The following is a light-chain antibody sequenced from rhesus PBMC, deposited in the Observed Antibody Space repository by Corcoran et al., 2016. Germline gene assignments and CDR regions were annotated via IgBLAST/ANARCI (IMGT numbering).Light chain of an antibody. V-gene: IGKV1-25*01. Sequence: DIQMTQSPSSLSASVGDRVTITCQASQAISNNLAWYQQKPGKVPKLLNYKASTLQSGVPSRFSGSGSGTDFTLTISSLQPEDFATYYCQHGYGITPTFGQGTKVEIK. J-gene: IGKJ1*01. CDR3: QHGYGITPT. CDR2: KAS. CDR1: QAISNN.